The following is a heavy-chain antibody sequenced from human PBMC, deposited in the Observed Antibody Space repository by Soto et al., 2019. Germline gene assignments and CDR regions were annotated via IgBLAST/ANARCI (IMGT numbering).Heavy chain of an antibody. CDR2: TYYRSKWYN. CDR1: VDSVSVDLGG. D-gene: IGHD6-13*01. Sequence: TCSVTCGVPVDSVSVDLGGWSWIRQSPSRGLEWLGRTYYRSKWYNDYAVSVKSRITINPDTSKNQFSLQLNSVTPEDTAVYYCASTMGIAAAGFPVAFDIWGQGTMVT. J-gene: IGHJ3*02. V-gene: IGHV6-1*01. CDR3: ASTMGIAAAGFPVAFDI.